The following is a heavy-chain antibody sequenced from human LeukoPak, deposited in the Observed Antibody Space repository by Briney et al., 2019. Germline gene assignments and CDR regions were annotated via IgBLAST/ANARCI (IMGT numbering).Heavy chain of an antibody. Sequence: GESLKISCKGSGYSFTSYWIGRVRQMPGKGLEWMGIIYPGDSDIRYSPSFQGQVTISADKSISTAYLQWSSLKASDTAMYYCATTYSSGTDAFDIWGPGTMVTVSS. J-gene: IGHJ3*02. D-gene: IGHD6-19*01. CDR2: IYPGDSDI. CDR3: ATTYSSGTDAFDI. CDR1: GYSFTSYW. V-gene: IGHV5-51*01.